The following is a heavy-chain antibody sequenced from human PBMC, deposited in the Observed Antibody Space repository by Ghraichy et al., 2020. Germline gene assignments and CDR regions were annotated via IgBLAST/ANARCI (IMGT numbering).Heavy chain of an antibody. Sequence: SETLSLTCAVYGGSFSGYYWSWIRQPPGKGLEWIGEINHSGSTNYNPSLKSRVTISVDTSKNQFSLKLSSVTAADTAVYYCARAPFGNCGGDCSRDYWGQGTLVTVSS. CDR2: INHSGST. D-gene: IGHD2-21*02. V-gene: IGHV4-34*01. J-gene: IGHJ4*02. CDR3: ARAPFGNCGGDCSRDY. CDR1: GGSFSGYY.